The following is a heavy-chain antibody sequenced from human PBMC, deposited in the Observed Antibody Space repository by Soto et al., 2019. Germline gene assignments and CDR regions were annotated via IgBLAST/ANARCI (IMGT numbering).Heavy chain of an antibody. CDR3: ATSIPSSTWSGFAS. V-gene: IGHV3-72*01. D-gene: IGHD6-6*01. CDR1: GFSFSDHY. CDR2: TRNKAYSYTT. J-gene: IGHJ4*02. Sequence: PGGSLRLSCAASGFSFSDHYMDWVLQAPGKGLEWVGRTRNKAYSYTTEDAASLRGRFTISRDDSKDSLYLQMNSLKTEATALYYCATSIPSSTWSGFASWGQGTLVTVSS.